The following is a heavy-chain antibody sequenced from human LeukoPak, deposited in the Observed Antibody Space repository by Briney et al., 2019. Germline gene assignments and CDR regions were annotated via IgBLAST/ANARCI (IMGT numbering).Heavy chain of an antibody. V-gene: IGHV4-59*01. CDR1: GGSISSYY. J-gene: IGHJ4*02. D-gene: IGHD3-22*01. Sequence: KPSETLSLTCTVSGGSISSYYWSWIRQPPGKGLEWIGYIYYSGSTNYNPSLKSRLTISVDTSKNQFSLKLSSVTAADTAVYYCARETNYDSSLDYWGQGTLVTVSS. CDR3: ARETNYDSSLDY. CDR2: IYYSGST.